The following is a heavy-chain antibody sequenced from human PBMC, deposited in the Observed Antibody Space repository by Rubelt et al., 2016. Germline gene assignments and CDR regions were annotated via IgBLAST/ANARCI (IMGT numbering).Heavy chain of an antibody. V-gene: IGHV4-59*01. D-gene: IGHD3-3*01. CDR2: IYYSGST. J-gene: IGHJ4*02. Sequence: QVQLQESGPGLVKPSETLSLTCTVSGGSISSYYWSWIRQPPGKGLEWIGYIYYSGSTNYNPSLKSRVTISVDTSKNQFSLKLSSVTAADTAVYYCARGGNDFGVVTPFDYWGQGTLVTVSS. CDR1: GGSISSYY. CDR3: ARGGNDFGVVTPFDY.